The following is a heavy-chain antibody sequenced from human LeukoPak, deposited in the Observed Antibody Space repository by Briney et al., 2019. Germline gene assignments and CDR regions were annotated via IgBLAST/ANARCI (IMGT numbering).Heavy chain of an antibody. V-gene: IGHV3-20*04. D-gene: IGHD3-22*01. J-gene: IGHJ4*02. CDR3: ARDYYDSSGYYPFDY. CDR2: INWNGGST. Sequence: GGSLRLSCAASGFTFDDYGMSWVRHAPGKGLEWVSGINWNGGSTVYADSVKGRFTISRDNAKNSLYLQMNSLRAEDTALYYCARDYYDSSGYYPFDYWGQGTLVTVSS. CDR1: GFTFDDYG.